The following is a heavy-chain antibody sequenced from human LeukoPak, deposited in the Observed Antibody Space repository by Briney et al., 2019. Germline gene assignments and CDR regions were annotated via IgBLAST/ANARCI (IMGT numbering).Heavy chain of an antibody. D-gene: IGHD6-19*01. CDR1: GFTFSSYR. Sequence: GGSLRLSCAASGFTFSSYRMNWVRQAPGKGLEWVSSISSSSSYIYYADSVKGRFTISRDNAKNSLYLQMNSLRAEDTDVYYCARDAPLSCPYSSGWYSCTIGAPSWGNNWFDPWGQGTLVTVSS. V-gene: IGHV3-21*01. CDR2: ISSSSSYI. CDR3: ARDAPLSCPYSSGWYSCTIGAPSWGNNWFDP. J-gene: IGHJ5*02.